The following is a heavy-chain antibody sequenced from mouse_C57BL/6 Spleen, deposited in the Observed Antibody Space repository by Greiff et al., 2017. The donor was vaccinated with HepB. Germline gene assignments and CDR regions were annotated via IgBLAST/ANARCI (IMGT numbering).Heavy chain of an antibody. D-gene: IGHD1-1*01. CDR2: INPSSGYT. CDR1: GYTFTSYT. Sequence: VQLQQSGAELARPGASVKMSCKASGYTFTSYTMHWVKQRPGQGLEWIGYINPSSGYTKYNQKFKDKATLTADKSSSTAYMQLSSLTSEDSAVYYRASSTTVVAHWYFDVWGTGTTVTVSS. J-gene: IGHJ1*03. CDR3: ASSTTVVAHWYFDV. V-gene: IGHV1-4*01.